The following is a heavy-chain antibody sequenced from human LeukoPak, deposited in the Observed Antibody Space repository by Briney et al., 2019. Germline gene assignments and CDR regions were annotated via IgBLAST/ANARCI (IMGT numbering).Heavy chain of an antibody. CDR2: IKQDGSEK. CDR3: ARVWFGELPYYFDY. CDR1: GFTFSSYW. V-gene: IGHV3-7*03. D-gene: IGHD3-10*01. Sequence: PGGSLRLSCAASGFTFSSYWMSWVRRAPGKWLEWVSNIKQDGSEKYYVDSVKGRFTISRDNAKNSLYLQMNSLRAEETAVYYCARVWFGELPYYFDYWGQGTLVTVSS. J-gene: IGHJ4*02.